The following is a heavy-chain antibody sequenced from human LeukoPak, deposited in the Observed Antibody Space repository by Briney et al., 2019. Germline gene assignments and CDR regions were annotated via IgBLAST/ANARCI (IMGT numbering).Heavy chain of an antibody. CDR1: GFTFNKYV. D-gene: IGHD5-18*01. CDR3: VKGEVRGYKKRGVDY. Sequence: GGSLRLSCSASGFTFNKYVMHWVRQAPDKGLEYVSGVSNNGDSTYYADSVKGRFTTSRDNSENTLYLQMSSLRPEDTAAYYCVKGEVRGYKKRGVDYWGQGTLVTVSS. V-gene: IGHV3-64D*06. J-gene: IGHJ4*02. CDR2: VSNNGDST.